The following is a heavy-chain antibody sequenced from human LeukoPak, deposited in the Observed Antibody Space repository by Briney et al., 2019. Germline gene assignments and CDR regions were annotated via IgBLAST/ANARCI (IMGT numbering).Heavy chain of an antibody. CDR2: IKTDGSDT. CDR1: GFTFSSYW. J-gene: IGHJ4*02. V-gene: IGHV3-74*01. D-gene: IGHD4/OR15-4a*01. Sequence: GRSLRLSCAVSGFTFSSYWMHWVRHSPAQGLVWVSLIKTDGSDTYYADSVRVRYTISRDNAKNTLYLQMDRLRAEDTVVYFCQRRDYGSHTLWGEGTLVTLPS. CDR3: QRRDYGSHTL.